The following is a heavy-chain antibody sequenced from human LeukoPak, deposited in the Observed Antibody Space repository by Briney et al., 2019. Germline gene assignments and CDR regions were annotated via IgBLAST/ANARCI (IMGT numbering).Heavy chain of an antibody. CDR2: ISTSGGST. V-gene: IGHV3-23*01. Sequence: GESLRLSCAASGFTFSSYAMSWVRQAPGKGPEWVSGISTSGGSTSYADSVKGRFTISRDNPRNTLYMQMNSLRAEDTAVYYCAIMHPYYDGSGYWVQWGQGSLVTVSS. CDR1: GFTFSSYA. J-gene: IGHJ4*02. D-gene: IGHD3-22*01. CDR3: AIMHPYYDGSGYWVQ.